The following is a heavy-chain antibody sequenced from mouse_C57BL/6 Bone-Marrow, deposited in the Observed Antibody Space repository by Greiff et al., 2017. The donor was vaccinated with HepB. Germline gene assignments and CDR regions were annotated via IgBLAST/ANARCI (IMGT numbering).Heavy chain of an antibody. V-gene: IGHV14-4*01. J-gene: IGHJ4*01. CDR2: IDPENGDT. Sequence: EVQLQQSGAELVRPGASVKLSCTASGFNIKDDYMHWVKQRPEQGLEWIGWIDPENGDTEYASKFQGKATITADTSSNTAYLQLSSLTSEDTAVYYCTTSYYYGSSYGAMDYWGQGTSVTVSS. CDR3: TTSYYYGSSYGAMDY. CDR1: GFNIKDDY. D-gene: IGHD1-1*01.